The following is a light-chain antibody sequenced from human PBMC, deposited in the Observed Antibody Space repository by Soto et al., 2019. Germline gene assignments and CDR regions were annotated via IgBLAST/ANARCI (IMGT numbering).Light chain of an antibody. CDR2: DDT. J-gene: IGLJ1*01. V-gene: IGLV2-14*03. CDR3: SSYVGRNTYL. Sequence: QSALTLPASVSGSPGQSITISCTGTSIDYVSWYQQHPGRAPKLLIYDDTNRPSGDPDRFSGSTSGNTASLTISGLQPEDEADYYCSSYVGRNTYLFGTGTKLTVL. CDR1: SIDY.